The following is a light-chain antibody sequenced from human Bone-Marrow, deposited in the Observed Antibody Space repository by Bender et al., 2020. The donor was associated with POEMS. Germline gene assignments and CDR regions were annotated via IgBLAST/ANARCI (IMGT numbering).Light chain of an antibody. V-gene: IGLV2-11*01. Sequence: QSALSQPRSVSGSPGLSVTISCTGTTSDIGAFEYVSWYQQYPGKAPRVIMYDVSKRPSGVPDRFSGSKSGNTASLTLSGLQADDKADYFCCSYAGTHTYVFGTGTTVTVL. CDR2: DVS. J-gene: IGLJ1*01. CDR3: CSYAGTHTYV. CDR1: TSDIGAFEY.